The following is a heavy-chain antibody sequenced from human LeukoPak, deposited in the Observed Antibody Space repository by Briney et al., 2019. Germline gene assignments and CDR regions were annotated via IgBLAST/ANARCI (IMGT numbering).Heavy chain of an antibody. J-gene: IGHJ4*02. CDR2: INPSGGST. Sequence: ASVKVSCKASGYTLTNHYMHWVRQAPGQGLEWMGQINPSGGSTTYAQKFQGRVTMTRDTSTSTVYMEPSSLEPEDTAVYYCARYYYGSGNYRKFDYWGQGTLVTVSS. CDR3: ARYYYGSGNYRKFDY. V-gene: IGHV1-46*01. CDR1: GYTLTNHY. D-gene: IGHD3-10*01.